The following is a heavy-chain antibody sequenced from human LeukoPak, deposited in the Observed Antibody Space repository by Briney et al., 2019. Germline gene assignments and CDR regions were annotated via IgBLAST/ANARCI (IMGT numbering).Heavy chain of an antibody. CDR3: ARHSHTAMVDWELYYLDY. Sequence: SSETLSLTCTVSGGSISSYYWSWIRQPPVKGLEWIGYIYYSGSTNYNPSLKSRVTISVDTSKDQFSLKLSSVTAADTAVYYCARHSHTAMVDWELYYLDYWGQGTLVTVSS. CDR2: IYYSGST. CDR1: GGSISSYY. D-gene: IGHD5-18*01. V-gene: IGHV4-59*08. J-gene: IGHJ4*02.